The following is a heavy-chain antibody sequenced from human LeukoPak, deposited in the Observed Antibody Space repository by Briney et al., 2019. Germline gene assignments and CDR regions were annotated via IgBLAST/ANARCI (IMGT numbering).Heavy chain of an antibody. V-gene: IGHV3-20*04. D-gene: IGHD5-18*01. CDR3: ARGSVQLWLRDTYYYMDV. Sequence: PGGSVRLSCAASGFTFDDYAMNGLRPVPGRGLEGVSGIIWYGRITEYADSVKDRFTISRQNTKNSLYLYMNNLGGEDTALYFCARGSVQLWLRDTYYYMDVWGKGTTVTVSS. J-gene: IGHJ6*03. CDR1: GFTFDDYA. CDR2: IIWYGRIT.